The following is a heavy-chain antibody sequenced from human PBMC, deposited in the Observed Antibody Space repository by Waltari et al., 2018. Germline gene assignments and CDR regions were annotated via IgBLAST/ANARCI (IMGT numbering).Heavy chain of an antibody. CDR2: IIPILRIA. Sequence: QVQLVQSGAEVKKPGSSVKVSCKASGGTFSSYAISWVRQAPGQGLEWMGGIIPILRIANYAQKFQGRVTITADESTSTAYMELSSLRSEDTAVYYCARDLVEGARAFDYWGQGTLVTVSS. V-gene: IGHV1-69*04. J-gene: IGHJ4*02. D-gene: IGHD1-26*01. CDR3: ARDLVEGARAFDY. CDR1: GGTFSSYA.